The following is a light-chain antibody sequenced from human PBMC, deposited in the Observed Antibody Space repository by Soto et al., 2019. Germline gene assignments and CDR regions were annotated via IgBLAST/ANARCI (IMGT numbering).Light chain of an antibody. CDR2: DAS. V-gene: IGKV3-15*01. CDR3: QQYKNWPPAYT. Sequence: EIVMTQSPATLSVSPGERVTLFCRASQSVNSRLAWYQQKPAQAPRLLIYDASTRATGIRSRFSGSGSGTEFTLTISSLQSEDFAVYYCQQYKNWPPAYTFGQGTKLEIK. CDR1: QSVNSR. J-gene: IGKJ2*01.